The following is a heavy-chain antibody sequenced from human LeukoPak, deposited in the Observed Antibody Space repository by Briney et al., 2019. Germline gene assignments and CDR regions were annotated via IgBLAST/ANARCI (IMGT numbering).Heavy chain of an antibody. CDR3: ARVRGDLSIDF. CDR2: INHSGST. J-gene: IGHJ4*02. V-gene: IGHV4-34*01. CDR1: IESFSGYY. D-gene: IGHD2-21*02. Sequence: PSETLSLTCAVYIESFSGYYWTWIRQPPGKALEWIGEINHSGSTNYNPSLKRRVTISADTSKNQFSPTLSSVTAADTAMYYCARVRGDLSIDFWGQGNLVTVSS.